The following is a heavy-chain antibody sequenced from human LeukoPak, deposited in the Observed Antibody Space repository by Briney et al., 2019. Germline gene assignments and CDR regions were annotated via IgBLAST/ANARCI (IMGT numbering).Heavy chain of an antibody. J-gene: IGHJ5*02. V-gene: IGHV3-7*01. CDR2: IKQDGSEK. Sequence: GGSLRLSCAASGFTFSSYGMSWVRQAPGKGLEWVANIKQDGSEKYYVDSVKGRFTISRDNAKNSLYLQMNSLRAEDTAVYYCARDLSYYGSGSITGWFDPWGQGTLVTVSS. CDR1: GFTFSSYG. CDR3: ARDLSYYGSGSITGWFDP. D-gene: IGHD3-10*01.